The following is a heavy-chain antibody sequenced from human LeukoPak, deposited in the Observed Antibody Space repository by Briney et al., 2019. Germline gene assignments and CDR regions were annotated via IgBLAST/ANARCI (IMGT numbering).Heavy chain of an antibody. D-gene: IGHD6-6*01. Sequence: SETLSLTCTVPGGSMNNYYWSWIRQPPGKGLEWIGSIYSSGSTNDSPSLKSRVTISIDRSKNQFSLKLSSVTAADTAVYYCARISEQVVSRYPYYYMDVWGKGTTVTVSS. V-gene: IGHV4-59*01. J-gene: IGHJ6*03. CDR2: IYSSGST. CDR3: ARISEQVVSRYPYYYMDV. CDR1: GGSMNNYY.